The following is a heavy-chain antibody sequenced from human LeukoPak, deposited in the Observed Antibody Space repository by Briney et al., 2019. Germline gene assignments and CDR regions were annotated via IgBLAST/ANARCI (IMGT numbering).Heavy chain of an antibody. CDR1: GYTFTDCY. CDR3: ASEYYYDRSGANAFDI. CDR2: INPKSGDT. Sequence: ASVKVSCKASGYTFTDCYIHWVRQAPGQGLEWMGWINPKSGDTKYAPKFQGRVTMTSDTSISTAYMDVSSLRYDDTAVYYCASEYYYDRSGANAFDIWGQGTMVTVS. J-gene: IGHJ3*02. D-gene: IGHD3-22*01. V-gene: IGHV1-2*02.